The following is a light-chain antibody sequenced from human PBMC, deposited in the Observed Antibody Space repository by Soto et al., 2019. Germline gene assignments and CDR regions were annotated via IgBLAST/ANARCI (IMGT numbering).Light chain of an antibody. J-gene: IGKJ1*01. CDR1: QSLLHRIGYNY. Sequence: DIVMTQSPLSLPVTPGEPASISCRSSQSLLHRIGYNYLDWYLQKPGQSPQLLIYLGSNRASGVPDRFSGSGSGTDFTLKISRVEAEDVGIYYCMQALQTPLAFGQGTKVDIK. V-gene: IGKV2-28*01. CDR2: LGS. CDR3: MQALQTPLA.